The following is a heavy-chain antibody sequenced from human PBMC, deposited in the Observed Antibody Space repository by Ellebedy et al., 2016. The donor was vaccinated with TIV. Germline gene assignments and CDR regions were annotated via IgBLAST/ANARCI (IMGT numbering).Heavy chain of an antibody. D-gene: IGHD3-22*01. CDR1: GGSISSYY. CDR3: ARGSGYYYYYFDY. Sequence: GSLRLXXTVSGGSISSYYWSWIRQPPGKGLEWIGYIYYSGSTNYNPSLKSRVTISVDTSKNQFSLKLSSVTAADTAVYYCARGSGYYYYYFDYWGQGTLVTVSS. V-gene: IGHV4-59*01. CDR2: IYYSGST. J-gene: IGHJ4*02.